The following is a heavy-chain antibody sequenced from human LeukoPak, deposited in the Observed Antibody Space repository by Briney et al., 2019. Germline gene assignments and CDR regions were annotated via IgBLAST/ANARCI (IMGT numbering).Heavy chain of an antibody. CDR3: ATDGAN. CDR1: GFTFSSYA. V-gene: IGHV3-30-3*01. J-gene: IGHJ4*02. CDR2: MSYDGSNK. Sequence: GRSLRLSCAASGFTFSSYAMHWVRQAPGKGLAWVAVMSYDGSNKYHADSVKGRFTISRDNSKNTLYLQMDSLRTEDTAVYYCATDGANWGQGTLVTVSS. D-gene: IGHD3-16*01.